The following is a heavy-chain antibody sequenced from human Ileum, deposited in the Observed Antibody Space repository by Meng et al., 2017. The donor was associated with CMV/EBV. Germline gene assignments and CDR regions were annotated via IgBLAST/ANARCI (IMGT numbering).Heavy chain of an antibody. J-gene: IGHJ6*02. CDR1: GYTFTGYY. Sequence: ASVKVSCKASGYTFTGYYMHWVRQAPGQGLEWMGWINPNSGGTKYAQKFQGRVTMTRDTSISTAYMELSGLRSGDTAVYYCARGRITIFGVVIDYYYYGMDVWGQGTTVTVSS. CDR3: ARGRITIFGVVIDYYYYGMDV. V-gene: IGHV1-2*02. D-gene: IGHD3-3*01. CDR2: INPNSGGT.